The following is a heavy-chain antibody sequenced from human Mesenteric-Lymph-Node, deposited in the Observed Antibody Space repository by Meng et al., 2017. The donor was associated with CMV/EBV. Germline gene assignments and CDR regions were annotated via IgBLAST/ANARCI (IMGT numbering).Heavy chain of an antibody. V-gene: IGHV4-59*01. Sequence: SETLSLTCTVSGASISTYYWTWIRQNPGKGLEWIGYIYHTGDTKNNPSLKSRVTISIDTSKNQFSLELRSVTAADTAVYYCARATDTPIAGDYYFYGLDVWGQGTTVTV. D-gene: IGHD2-2*02. CDR3: ARATDTPIAGDYYFYGLDV. CDR2: IYHTGDT. CDR1: GASISTYY. J-gene: IGHJ6*02.